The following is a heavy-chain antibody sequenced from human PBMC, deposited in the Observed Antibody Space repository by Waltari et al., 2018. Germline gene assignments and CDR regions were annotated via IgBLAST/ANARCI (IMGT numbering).Heavy chain of an antibody. CDR3: ARGSAEYVRYFQY. Sequence: EVQLVESGGGLVQPGGSLRLSWAASGFTFRGVWMSWVRQTPGKGLEWVANIKFDGSEEYYVDSAKGRFTISRDNAKNSLYLQMNSLRVEDTAIYYCARGSAEYVRYFQYWGQGTPVTVSS. CDR1: GFTFRGVW. CDR2: IKFDGSEE. J-gene: IGHJ1*01. V-gene: IGHV3-7*01. D-gene: IGHD6-19*01.